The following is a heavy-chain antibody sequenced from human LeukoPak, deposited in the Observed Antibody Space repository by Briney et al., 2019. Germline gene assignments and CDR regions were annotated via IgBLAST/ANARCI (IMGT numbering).Heavy chain of an antibody. CDR2: ISSSGSTI. D-gene: IGHD5-12*01. V-gene: IGHV3-48*03. Sequence: GGSLRLSCAASGSTFSSYEMNWVRQAPGKGLEWVSYISSSGSTIYYADSVKGRFTISRDNAKNSLYLQMNSLRAEDTAVYYCARLTTIEVDYWGQGTLVTVSS. CDR1: GSTFSSYE. J-gene: IGHJ4*02. CDR3: ARLTTIEVDY.